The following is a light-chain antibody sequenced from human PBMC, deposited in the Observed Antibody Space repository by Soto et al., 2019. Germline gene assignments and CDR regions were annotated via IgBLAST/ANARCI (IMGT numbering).Light chain of an antibody. J-gene: IGKJ3*01. CDR3: QPTYNTPFT. V-gene: IGKV1-39*01. CDR1: QSISRY. Sequence: DIQMTQAPSSLSASVGDRVTITCRASQSISRYVNWYQQKPRKAARLLIFAASSLQGGVPYRFSGSGSGTDFTVTISRLQPEDCATYYCQPTYNTPFTFGPGTKVDI. CDR2: AAS.